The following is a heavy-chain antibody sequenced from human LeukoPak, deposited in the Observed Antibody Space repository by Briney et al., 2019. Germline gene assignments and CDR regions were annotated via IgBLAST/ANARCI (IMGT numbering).Heavy chain of an antibody. J-gene: IGHJ4*02. CDR2: MNQDGSDK. CDR3: ARGFGRGSADY. V-gene: IGHV3-7*01. Sequence: AGGSLRLSCAASGFTFSSSWMIWVRQAPGMGLEWVANMNQDGSDKTYVDSVKGRFTISRDNARNSLYLQMNSLRAEDTATYFCARGFGRGSADYWGQGTLVTVSS. D-gene: IGHD3-10*01. CDR1: GFTFSSSW.